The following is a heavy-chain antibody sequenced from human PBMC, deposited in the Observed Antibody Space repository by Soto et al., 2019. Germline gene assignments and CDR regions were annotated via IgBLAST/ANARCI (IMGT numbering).Heavy chain of an antibody. Sequence: QVQLVESGGGLVKPGGSLRLSCAASGFTFSDYYMSWIRQAPGKGLEWVSYISSSSSYTNYADSVKGRFTISRDNAKNSLYLQMTSLRAEDTAVYYCARGVAYYDFWSANDYYYGMDVWGQGTTVTVSS. J-gene: IGHJ6*02. CDR2: ISSSSSYT. V-gene: IGHV3-11*06. D-gene: IGHD3-3*01. CDR3: ARGVAYYDFWSANDYYYGMDV. CDR1: GFTFSDYY.